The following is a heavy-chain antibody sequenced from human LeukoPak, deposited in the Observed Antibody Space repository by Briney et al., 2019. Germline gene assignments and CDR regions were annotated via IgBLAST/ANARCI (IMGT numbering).Heavy chain of an antibody. J-gene: IGHJ3*02. D-gene: IGHD3-10*01. Sequence: GGSLRLSCAASGFTFSSYAMHWVRQAPGKGLEYVSAISSNGGSTYYANSVKGRFTISRDNTKNSVFLQMNSLRAEDTAVYYCAREGDAFDIWGQGTMVTVSS. V-gene: IGHV3-64*01. CDR3: AREGDAFDI. CDR1: GFTFSSYA. CDR2: ISSNGGST.